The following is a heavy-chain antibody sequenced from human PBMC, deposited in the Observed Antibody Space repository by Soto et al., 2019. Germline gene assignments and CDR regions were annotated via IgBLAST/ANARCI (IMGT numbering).Heavy chain of an antibody. CDR2: IDPSDSYN. D-gene: IGHD3-3*01. V-gene: IGHV5-10-1*01. J-gene: IGHJ4*02. Sequence: ESLKIAFNCSGYSFTSYWIIGVRQMRGKGLDWIGRIDPSDSYNNYSPSFQGHVTISADKSISTAYLQWSSLKASDTAMYYCARHITSDFWSGEAYWGQGNLVTXSS. CDR1: GYSFTSYW. CDR3: ARHITSDFWSGEAY.